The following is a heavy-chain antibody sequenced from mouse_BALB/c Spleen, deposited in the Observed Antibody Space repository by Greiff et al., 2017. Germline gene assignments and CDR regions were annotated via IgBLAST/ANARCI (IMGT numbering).Heavy chain of an antibody. D-gene: IGHD2-1*01. CDR3: ARSSLYCGSYENLAY. V-gene: IGHV1S135*01. Sequence: VQLQQSGPELVQPGASRKVSCKASGYAFTSYNMYWVKQSHGKSLEWIGYIDPYNGGTSYNQKFKGKATFTVDKAYSTANMHLNSLTSEDSAVYYCARSSLYCGSYENLAYWGQGTLVTVSA. CDR2: IDPYNGGT. CDR1: GYAFTSYN. J-gene: IGHJ3*01.